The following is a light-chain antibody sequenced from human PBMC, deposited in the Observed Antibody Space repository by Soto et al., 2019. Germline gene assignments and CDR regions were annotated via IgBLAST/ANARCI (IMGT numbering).Light chain of an antibody. CDR1: QSIGTY. CDR3: QQSYSAPRP. CDR2: GAS. J-gene: IGKJ2*01. Sequence: DIQMTQSPSSLPASVGDRVSITCRASQSIGTYLSWYQQKPGKAPKLLIYGASNLQSRVPSTFSGSRSETSFTLPISSLQPEDFAPYYCQQSYSAPRPVGQGTKVDIK. V-gene: IGKV1-39*01.